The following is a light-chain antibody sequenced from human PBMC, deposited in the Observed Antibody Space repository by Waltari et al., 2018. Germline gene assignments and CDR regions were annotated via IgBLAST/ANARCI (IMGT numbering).Light chain of an antibody. CDR1: QSLVHNDGNTY. V-gene: IGKV2-30*02. J-gene: IGKJ1*01. Sequence: DVVMTQSPLSLPVTLGPPASISCRATQSLVHNDGNTYLSWFQQRPGQSPRRLIYKVSNRDSGVPDRFSGSGSGTDFTLKISRVEAEDIAIYYCMQGIHWPRSFGQGTKVEIE. CDR3: MQGIHWPRS. CDR2: KVS.